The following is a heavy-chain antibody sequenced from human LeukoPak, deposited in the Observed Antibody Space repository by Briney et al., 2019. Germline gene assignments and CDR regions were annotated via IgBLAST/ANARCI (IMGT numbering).Heavy chain of an antibody. CDR3: ARKGGWTQPQFAA. CDR1: GGSFSDYY. D-gene: IGHD5-18*01. V-gene: IGHV4-34*01. J-gene: IGHJ5*02. CDR2: INHTGST. Sequence: SETLSLTCAVYGGSFSDYYWSWIRQPPGKGLEWIGEINHTGSTNYSPSLKSRVTISVDTSKNQFSLKLSSVTAADTAVYYCARKGGWTQPQFAAWGQGTLVTVSS.